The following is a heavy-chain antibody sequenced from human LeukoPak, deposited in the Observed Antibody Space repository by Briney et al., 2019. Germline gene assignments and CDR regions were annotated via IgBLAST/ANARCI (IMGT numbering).Heavy chain of an antibody. D-gene: IGHD3-10*01. CDR1: GGSISSYY. J-gene: IGHJ5*02. CDR3: ARVHITMVRGAAYPPWFDP. V-gene: IGHV4-59*01. CDR2: IYYSGST. Sequence: SETLSLTCTVSGGSISSYYWSWIRQPPGKGLEWIGYIYYSGSTNYNPSLTSLVTISVDTSKNQFSLKLSSVTAADTAVYYCARVHITMVRGAAYPPWFDPWGQGTLVTVSS.